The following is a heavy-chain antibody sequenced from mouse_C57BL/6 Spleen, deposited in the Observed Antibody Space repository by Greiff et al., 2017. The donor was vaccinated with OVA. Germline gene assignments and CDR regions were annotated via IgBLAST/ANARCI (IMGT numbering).Heavy chain of an antibody. J-gene: IGHJ2*01. CDR2: IHPNSGST. Sequence: VQLQQPGAELVKPGASVKLSCKASGYTFTSYWMHWVKQRPGQGLEWIGMIHPNSGSTNSTEKFKSKATLTIDKSPSTAYLQLSSLTSEDSAVYYCARGGYRFDYWGQGTTLTVSS. D-gene: IGHD2-2*01. CDR3: ARGGYRFDY. V-gene: IGHV1-64*01. CDR1: GYTFTSYW.